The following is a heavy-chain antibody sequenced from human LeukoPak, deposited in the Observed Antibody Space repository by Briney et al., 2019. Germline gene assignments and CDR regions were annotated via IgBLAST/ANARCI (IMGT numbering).Heavy chain of an antibody. V-gene: IGHV3-23*01. CDR2: ISGSGGST. CDR1: GFTFSSYA. D-gene: IGHD3-16*02. CDR3: AKQGYDYVWGSYRWLDY. Sequence: GGSLRLSCVVSGFTFSSYAMSWVRQAPGEGLEWVSAISGSGGSTYYADSVKGRFTISRDNSKNTLYLQMNSLRAEDTAVYYCAKQGYDYVWGSYRWLDYWGQGTLVTVSS. J-gene: IGHJ4*02.